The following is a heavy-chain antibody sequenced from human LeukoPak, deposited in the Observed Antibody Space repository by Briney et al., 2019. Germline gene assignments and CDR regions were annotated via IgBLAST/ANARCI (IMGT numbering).Heavy chain of an antibody. Sequence: SQTLSLTCAISGVSVSTNSAAWHWLRQSPSGGLEWLGRTYYGSKWYTDYATSVKSRITINPGTSKNQFSLQLNSVTPEDTAGYYCAGVAAGLAYVDYWGRGTLVTVSS. V-gene: IGHV6-1*01. CDR2: TYYGSKWYT. J-gene: IGHJ4*02. CDR1: GVSVSTNSAA. CDR3: AGVAAGLAYVDY. D-gene: IGHD3-3*02.